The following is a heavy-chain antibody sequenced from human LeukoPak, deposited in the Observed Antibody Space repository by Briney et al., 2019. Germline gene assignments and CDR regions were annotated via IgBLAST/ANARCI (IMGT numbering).Heavy chain of an antibody. CDR1: GYSFSTYW. Sequence: GESLKISRKGSGYSFSTYWIGWVRQMPGKGLEWMGIIHPGDSDARYSPSFQGQVTISADKSISTAYLQWSSLKASDTAMYYCARDGEMATVAGFDFWGQGTQVTVSS. D-gene: IGHD5-24*01. CDR2: IHPGDSDA. V-gene: IGHV5-51*01. CDR3: ARDGEMATVAGFDF. J-gene: IGHJ4*02.